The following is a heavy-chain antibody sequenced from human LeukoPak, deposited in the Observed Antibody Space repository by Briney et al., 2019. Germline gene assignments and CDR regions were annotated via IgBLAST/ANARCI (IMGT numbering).Heavy chain of an antibody. V-gene: IGHV4-59*01. Sequence: KTSETLSLTCTVSGGSISSYHWSWIRQPPGEGLEWIGYIYYSGSTNYNPSLKSRVTISVDTSKNQFSLKLSSVTAADTAVYYCAREGTAGTAFDIWGQGTMVTVSS. CDR3: AREGTAGTAFDI. D-gene: IGHD6-13*01. CDR2: IYYSGST. J-gene: IGHJ3*02. CDR1: GGSISSYH.